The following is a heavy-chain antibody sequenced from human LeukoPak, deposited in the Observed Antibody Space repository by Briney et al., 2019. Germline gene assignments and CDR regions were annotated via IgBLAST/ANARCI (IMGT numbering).Heavy chain of an antibody. CDR1: GGSISSYY. V-gene: IGHV4-59*01. J-gene: IGHJ3*02. D-gene: IGHD3-10*01. Sequence: KPSETLSLTCTVSGGSISSYYWSWIRQPPGKGLEWIGYIYYSGSTNYNPSLKSRVTISVDTSKNQFSLKLSSVTAADTAVYYCAGVGKLLWFGVPLDAFDIWGQGTMVTVSS. CDR2: IYYSGST. CDR3: AGVGKLLWFGVPLDAFDI.